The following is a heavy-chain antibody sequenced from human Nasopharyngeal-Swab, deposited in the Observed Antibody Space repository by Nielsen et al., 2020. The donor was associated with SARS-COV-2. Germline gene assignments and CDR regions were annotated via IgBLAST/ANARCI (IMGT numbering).Heavy chain of an antibody. D-gene: IGHD2-2*01. CDR1: GGSISSSSYY. Sequence: SETLSLTCTVSGGSISSSSYYWGWIRQPPGKGLEWIGSIYYSGSTYYNPSLKSRVTISVDTSKNQFSLKLSSVTAADTAVYYCARRLVVVPAPYDYWGQGTLVTVSS. J-gene: IGHJ4*02. V-gene: IGHV4-39*01. CDR2: IYYSGST. CDR3: ARRLVVVPAPYDY.